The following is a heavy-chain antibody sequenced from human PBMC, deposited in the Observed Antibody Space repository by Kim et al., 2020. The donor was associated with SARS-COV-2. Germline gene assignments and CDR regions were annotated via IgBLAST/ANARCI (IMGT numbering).Heavy chain of an antibody. D-gene: IGHD2-2*01. Sequence: GESLKISCKGSGYSFTSYWIGWVRQMPGKGLEWMGIIYPGDSDTRYSPSFQGQVTISADKSISTAYLQWSSLKASDTAMYYCARHLGYCSSTSCYGPSDYWGQGTLVTVSS. CDR2: IYPGDSDT. CDR1: GYSFTSYW. CDR3: ARHLGYCSSTSCYGPSDY. J-gene: IGHJ4*02. V-gene: IGHV5-51*01.